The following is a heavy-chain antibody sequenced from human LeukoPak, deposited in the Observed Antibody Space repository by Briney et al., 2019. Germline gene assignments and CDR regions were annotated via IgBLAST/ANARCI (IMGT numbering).Heavy chain of an antibody. CDR1: GFIFSNYA. D-gene: IGHD2-8*01. Sequence: GSLRVSCAASGFIFSNYAMSWVRQAPGKGLEWVSSIAGSGFNTYDADSVKGRFTISRDNSKNTLYLQMNSPRAEDTAVYYCAKSGALYCTNGVCYFDYWGQGTLVTVSS. J-gene: IGHJ4*02. V-gene: IGHV3-23*01. CDR3: AKSGALYCTNGVCYFDY. CDR2: IAGSGFNT.